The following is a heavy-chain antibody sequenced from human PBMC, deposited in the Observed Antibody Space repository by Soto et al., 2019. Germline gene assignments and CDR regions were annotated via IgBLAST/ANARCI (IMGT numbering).Heavy chain of an antibody. D-gene: IGHD5-12*01. CDR1: GYTFTSYA. CDR3: ARLVVATFGYYYYGMDV. J-gene: IGHJ6*02. Sequence: ASVKVSFKASGYTFTSYAMHWVRQAPGQRLEWMGWINAGNGNTKYSQKFQGHVTISADKSISTAYLQWSSLKASDTAMYYCARLVVATFGYYYYGMDVWGQGTTVTVSS. V-gene: IGHV1-3*01. CDR2: INAGNGNT.